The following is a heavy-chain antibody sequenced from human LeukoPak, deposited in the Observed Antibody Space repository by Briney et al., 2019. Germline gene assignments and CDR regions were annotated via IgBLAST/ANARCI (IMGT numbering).Heavy chain of an antibody. CDR1: GYTFTSYD. J-gene: IGHJ5*02. V-gene: IGHV1-8*01. CDR2: MNPNSGNT. CDR3: ARGLSSSTSCYLEWFDP. Sequence: ASVKVSCKASGYTFTSYDINWVRQATGQGLEWMGWMNPNSGNTGYAQKFQGRVTMTRNTSISTAYMELSSLRSEDTAVYYCARGLSSSTSCYLEWFDPWGQGTLVTVSS. D-gene: IGHD2-2*01.